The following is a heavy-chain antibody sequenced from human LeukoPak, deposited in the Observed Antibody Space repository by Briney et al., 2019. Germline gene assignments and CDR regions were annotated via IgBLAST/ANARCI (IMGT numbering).Heavy chain of an antibody. V-gene: IGHV1-2*02. Sequence: ASVKVSCKASGYTFTGYYMLWVRQAPGQSLEWMGWNNPNSGGTNYAQKFQGRVTMTRDTSISTAYMELSRLRSDDTAVYYCAGGVAYGSGSYYNNWFDPWGQGTLVTVSS. CDR3: AGGVAYGSGSYYNNWFDP. CDR1: GYTFTGYY. D-gene: IGHD3-10*01. J-gene: IGHJ5*02. CDR2: NNPNSGGT.